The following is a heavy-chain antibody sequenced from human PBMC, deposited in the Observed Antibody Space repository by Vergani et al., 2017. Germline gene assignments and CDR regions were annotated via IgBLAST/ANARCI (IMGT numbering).Heavy chain of an antibody. D-gene: IGHD2-2*01. Sequence: QVQLVESGGGVVQPGRSLRLSCAASGFTFSSYGMHWVRQAPGQGLEWVAVISYDGSNKYYADSVKGRFTISRDNSKNTLYLQMNSLRAEDTAVYYWAKSRSMEYQLLWYFDLWGRGTLVTVSS. CDR2: ISYDGSNK. J-gene: IGHJ2*01. CDR1: GFTFSSYG. V-gene: IGHV3-30*18. CDR3: AKSRSMEYQLLWYFDL.